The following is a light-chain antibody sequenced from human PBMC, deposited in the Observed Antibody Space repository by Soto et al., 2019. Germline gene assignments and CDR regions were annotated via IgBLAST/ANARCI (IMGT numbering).Light chain of an antibody. CDR1: QDISNY. CDR2: DAS. V-gene: IGKV1-33*01. J-gene: IGKJ3*01. Sequence: DIQMTQSPSSLSASVGDRVTITCQASQDISNYLNWYQQKQGKAPKLLIYDASNLETGVPSRFSGSGSGTDFTCTISSLQPEDIATYYCQQYDNLPFTFGPGTKVDIK. CDR3: QQYDNLPFT.